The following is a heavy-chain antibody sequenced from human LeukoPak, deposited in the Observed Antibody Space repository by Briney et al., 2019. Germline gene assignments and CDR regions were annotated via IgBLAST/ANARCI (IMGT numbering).Heavy chain of an antibody. CDR2: IGSSGGPT. CDR1: GFTFSNYA. D-gene: IGHD6-13*01. CDR3: AKSYSSSWYYFDY. V-gene: IGHV3-23*01. J-gene: IGHJ4*02. Sequence: GGSLRLSCAASGFTFSNYAMSWVRQAPGKGLEWVSAIGSSGGPTYYANSVKGRFTISRDNSKNTLYLQMNSLRAEDTAVYYCAKSYSSSWYYFDYWGQGTLVTVSS.